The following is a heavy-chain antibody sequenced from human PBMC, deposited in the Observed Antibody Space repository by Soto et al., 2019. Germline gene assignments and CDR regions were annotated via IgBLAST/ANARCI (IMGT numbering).Heavy chain of an antibody. CDR3: ASEYSSSSFDY. Sequence: EVQLVESGGVVVQPGGSLRLSCAASGFTFDDYTMHWVRQAPGKGLEWVSLISWDGGSTYYADSVKGRFTISRDNSKNSLYLQMNSLRTEDTALYYCASEYSSSSFDYWCQGTLVTVSS. J-gene: IGHJ4*02. V-gene: IGHV3-43*01. CDR1: GFTFDDYT. CDR2: ISWDGGST. D-gene: IGHD6-6*01.